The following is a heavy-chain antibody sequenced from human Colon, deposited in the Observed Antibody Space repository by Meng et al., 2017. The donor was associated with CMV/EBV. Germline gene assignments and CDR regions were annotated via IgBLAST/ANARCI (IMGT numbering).Heavy chain of an antibody. CDR2: VWFTENNK. D-gene: IGHD2-2*01. V-gene: IGHV3-33*03. J-gene: IGHJ3*02. CDR3: AKGRTSHSPGGDDAFDI. CDR1: GFTFSSYS. Sequence: GGSLRLSCAASGFTFSSYSMYWVRQAPGKGLEWMAVVWFTENNKNFADAVKGRFTISRDNSKNTLFLQMNSLRVEDTAIYYCAKGRTSHSPGGDDAFDIWGQGTMVTVSS.